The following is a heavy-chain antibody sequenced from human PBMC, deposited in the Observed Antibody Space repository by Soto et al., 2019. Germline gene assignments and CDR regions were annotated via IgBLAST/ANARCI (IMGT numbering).Heavy chain of an antibody. CDR2: IIPIFATA. J-gene: IGHJ6*02. Sequence: QVQLVQSGAEVKKPGSSVKVSCKTSGGTFSSYAISWVRQAPGQGLEWMGGIIPIFATADYAQNFQGRVTITADESTSTAYMELSSLRSEDTAVYYCASSGYCSGGSCSYPQNYYYVMDVWGQGTTVTVSS. CDR3: ASSGYCSGGSCSYPQNYYYVMDV. D-gene: IGHD2-15*01. V-gene: IGHV1-69*12. CDR1: GGTFSSYA.